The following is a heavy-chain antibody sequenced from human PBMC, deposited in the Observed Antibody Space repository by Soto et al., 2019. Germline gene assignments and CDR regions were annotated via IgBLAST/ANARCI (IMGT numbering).Heavy chain of an antibody. J-gene: IGHJ4*02. Sequence: SETLSLTCTVSGGSISSYYWSWIRQPAGKGLEWIGRIYTSGSTNYNPSLKSRVTMSVDTSKNQFSLKLSSVTAADTAVYYCARDFFEAAGPLYYFDYWGQGTLVTV. CDR1: GGSISSYY. V-gene: IGHV4-4*07. CDR2: IYTSGST. D-gene: IGHD6-13*01. CDR3: ARDFFEAAGPLYYFDY.